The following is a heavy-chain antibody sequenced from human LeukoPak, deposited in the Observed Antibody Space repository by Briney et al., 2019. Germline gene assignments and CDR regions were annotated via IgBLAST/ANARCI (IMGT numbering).Heavy chain of an antibody. V-gene: IGHV4-39*07. CDR3: AKNQGITLVGGVISPKWFDP. CDR2: TYYSGST. Sequence: SETLSLTCTVSGCSISSYSYSWAWIRQPPGKGLEWIGSTYYSGSTYYNPSLKSRVAISIDTSKNHLSLKMSSVTDADTGVYYCAKNQGITLVGGVISPKWFDPWGQGTLVTVSS. CDR1: GCSISSYSYS. J-gene: IGHJ5*02. D-gene: IGHD3-10*01.